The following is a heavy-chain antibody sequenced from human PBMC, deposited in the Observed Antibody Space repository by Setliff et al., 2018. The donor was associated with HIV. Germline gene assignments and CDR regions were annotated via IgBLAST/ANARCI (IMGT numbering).Heavy chain of an antibody. Sequence: PGGSLRLSCAASGFTFTSYWMIWVRQAPGKGLEWVANINQDGNEKNYVDSVKGRFTISRDNSKNTLYLQMNSLRAKDAAVYYCAKAFGYCSGGSCPVLMDVWGKGTTVTVSS. CDR2: INQDGNEK. D-gene: IGHD2-15*01. V-gene: IGHV3-7*01. J-gene: IGHJ6*03. CDR3: AKAFGYCSGGSCPVLMDV. CDR1: GFTFTSYW.